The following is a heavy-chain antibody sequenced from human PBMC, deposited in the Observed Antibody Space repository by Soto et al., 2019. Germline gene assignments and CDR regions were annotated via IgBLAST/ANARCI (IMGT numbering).Heavy chain of an antibody. V-gene: IGHV4-34*01. D-gene: IGHD3-10*01. J-gene: IGHJ2*01. CDR2: INHSGST. Sequence: SETLSLTCAVYGGSFSGYYWSWIRQPPGKGLEWIGEINHSGSTNYNPSLKSRVTISVDTSKTQFSLKLSSVAAADTAVYYCARGAEFRYFDLWGRGTLVTVSS. CDR1: GGSFSGYY. CDR3: ARGAEFRYFDL.